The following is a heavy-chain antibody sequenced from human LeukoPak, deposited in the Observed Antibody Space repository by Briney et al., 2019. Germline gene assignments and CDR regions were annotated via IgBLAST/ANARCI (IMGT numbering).Heavy chain of an antibody. J-gene: IGHJ4*02. D-gene: IGHD6-19*01. CDR2: IYTSGTT. CDR1: GGSISTYY. CDR3: ARGKVVAGTPGQNSWDY. Sequence: SETLSLTCTVSGGSISTYYWNWIRQPAGKGLEWIGRIYTSGTTNYNPSLKSRVTMSVDTSKNQFSLKLSSVTAADTAVYYCARGKVVAGTPGQNSWDYWGQGTLVTVSS. V-gene: IGHV4-4*07.